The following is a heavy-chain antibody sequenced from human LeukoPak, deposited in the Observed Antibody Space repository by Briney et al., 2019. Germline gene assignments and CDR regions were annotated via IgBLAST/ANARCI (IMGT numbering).Heavy chain of an antibody. CDR2: INHSGCT. D-gene: IGHD2-8*01. CDR1: GGSFSGYY. V-gene: IGHV4-34*01. J-gene: IGHJ3*02. CDR3: ARGEWGNNAFDI. Sequence: SETLSLTCAVYGGSFSGYYWSWIRQPPGKGLEWIGEINHSGCTNYNPSLKSRVTISVDTSKNQFSLKLSSVTAADTAVYYCARGEWGNNAFDIWGQGTMVTVSS.